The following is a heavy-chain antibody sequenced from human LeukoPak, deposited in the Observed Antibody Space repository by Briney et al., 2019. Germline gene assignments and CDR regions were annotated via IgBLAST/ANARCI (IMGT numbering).Heavy chain of an antibody. CDR1: GGSFSGYY. CDR3: ARGRAVAGWSRYYFDY. Sequence: SETLSLTCAVYGGSFSGYYWSWIRQPPGKGLEWIGEINHSGSTNYNPSLKSRATISVDTSKNQFSLKLSSVTAAGTAVYYCARGRAVAGWSRYYFDYWGQGTLVTVSS. V-gene: IGHV4-34*01. J-gene: IGHJ4*02. D-gene: IGHD6-19*01. CDR2: INHSGST.